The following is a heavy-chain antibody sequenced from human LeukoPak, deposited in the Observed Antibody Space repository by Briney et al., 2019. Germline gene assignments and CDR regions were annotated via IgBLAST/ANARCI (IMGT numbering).Heavy chain of an antibody. CDR2: IYYSGST. CDR1: GASISSNSYY. CDR3: ARLETSHLPDY. D-gene: IGHD2-2*01. V-gene: IGHV4-39*01. Sequence: SEPLSLTCDVSGASISSNSYYWGWIRQTQGKGLEWISTIYYSGSTYYNPSLKSRVTISVDTSKNQFSLKLSSVTAADTPVYYCARLETSHLPDYWGQGTLVTVSS. J-gene: IGHJ4*02.